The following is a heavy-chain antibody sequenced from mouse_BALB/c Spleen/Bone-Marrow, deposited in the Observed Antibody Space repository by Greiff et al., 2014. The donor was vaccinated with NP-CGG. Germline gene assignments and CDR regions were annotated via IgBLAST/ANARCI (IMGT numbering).Heavy chain of an antibody. J-gene: IGHJ4*01. Sequence: VQLQQSGPGLVAPSQSQSITCTVSGFSLTNYGVHWVRQPPGKGLEWLGVIWADGSTNYNSALMSRLSISKDNSKSQVFFKMNSLQTDDTAMYYCARITTATGAMDYWGQGTSVTVSS. CDR3: ARITTATGAMDY. V-gene: IGHV2-9*02. D-gene: IGHD1-2*01. CDR1: GFSLTNYG. CDR2: IWADGST.